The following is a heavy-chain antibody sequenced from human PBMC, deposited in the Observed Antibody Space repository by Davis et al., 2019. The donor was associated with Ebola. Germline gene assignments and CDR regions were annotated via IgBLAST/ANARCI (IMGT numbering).Heavy chain of an antibody. D-gene: IGHD3-3*01. CDR2: ISAYNGNT. Sequence: ASVKVSCKASGYTFTSYGISWVRQAPGQGLEWMGWISAYNGNTNYVQKLQGRVTMTTDTSTSTAYMELRSLRSDDTAVYYCARGDTIFGVVITNYFDYWGQGTLVTVSS. CDR1: GYTFTSYG. V-gene: IGHV1-18*04. J-gene: IGHJ4*02. CDR3: ARGDTIFGVVITNYFDY.